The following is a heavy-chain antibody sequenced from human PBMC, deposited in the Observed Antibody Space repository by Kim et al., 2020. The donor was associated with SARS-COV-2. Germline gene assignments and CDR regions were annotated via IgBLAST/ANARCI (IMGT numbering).Heavy chain of an antibody. Sequence: SETLSLTCSVSGTSMTRGTYFWGWVRQPPGKGLEWIGTIFYGGDIYYDSSLKSRVTISEDTSKNQFSLKVRSVTAADTAVYYCARALGTQSLPMDVWGQG. J-gene: IGHJ6*02. CDR1: GTSMTRGTYF. CDR2: IFYGGDI. V-gene: IGHV4-39*07. CDR3: ARALGTQSLPMDV.